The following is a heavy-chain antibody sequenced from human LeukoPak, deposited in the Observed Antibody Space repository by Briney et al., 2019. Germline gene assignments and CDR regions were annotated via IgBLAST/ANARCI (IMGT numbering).Heavy chain of an antibody. Sequence: SETLSLTCTVSGGSISSYYWSWIRQPAGKGLEWIGRIYTSGSTDFNPSLTSRVTLSLDTSKNQFSLKLSSVTAADTAVYYCARGQWPNCHFDYWGQGTPVTVSS. CDR1: GGSISSYY. CDR3: ARGQWPNCHFDY. V-gene: IGHV4-4*07. J-gene: IGHJ4*02. CDR2: IYTSGST. D-gene: IGHD6-19*01.